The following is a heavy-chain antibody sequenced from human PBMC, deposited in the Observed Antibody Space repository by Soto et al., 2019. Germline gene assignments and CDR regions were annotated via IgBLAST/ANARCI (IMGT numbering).Heavy chain of an antibody. V-gene: IGHV4-31*03. J-gene: IGHJ4*02. CDR3: ARGLWGWEFDY. CDR2: IYYSGTT. CDR1: GGSISSGDYY. D-gene: IGHD7-27*01. Sequence: QMQLQESGPGLVKPSQTQSLTCSVSGGSISSGDYYWSWIRQHPGKGLEWIGYIYYSGTTYYNPSLKSRLIISVDTCKNQFSLKLSSVTAADTAVYYCARGLWGWEFDYWGLGTLVTVSS.